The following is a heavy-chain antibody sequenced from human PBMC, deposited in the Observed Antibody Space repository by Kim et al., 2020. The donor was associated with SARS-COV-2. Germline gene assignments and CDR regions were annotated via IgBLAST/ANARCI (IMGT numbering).Heavy chain of an antibody. CDR2: IDNGGST. CDR3: ARDGDY. J-gene: IGHJ4*02. V-gene: IGHV4-31*02. Sequence: IDNGGSTYYNPSLQSRVTISVDTSKNQFSLKLSSVTAADTAVYYCARDGDYWGQGTLVTVSS.